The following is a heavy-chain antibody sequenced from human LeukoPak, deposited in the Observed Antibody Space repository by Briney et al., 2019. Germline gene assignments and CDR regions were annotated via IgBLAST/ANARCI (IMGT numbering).Heavy chain of an antibody. Sequence: GSLRLSCAASGFTFSSYAMSWIRQPPGKGLEWIGEINHSGSTNYNPSLKSRVTISVDTSKNQFSLKLSSVTAADTAVYYCARGRRYCSSTSCPGGDYWGQGTLVTVSS. CDR3: ARGRRYCSSTSCPGGDY. CDR1: GFTFSSYA. CDR2: INHSGST. J-gene: IGHJ4*02. D-gene: IGHD2-2*01. V-gene: IGHV4-34*01.